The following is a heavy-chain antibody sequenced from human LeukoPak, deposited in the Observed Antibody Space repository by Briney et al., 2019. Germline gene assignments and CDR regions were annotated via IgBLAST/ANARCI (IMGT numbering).Heavy chain of an antibody. CDR3: AKLEVVAAEDY. Sequence: GGSLRLSCAASGFTFSSYAMHWVRQAPGKGLEYVSAISGSGGSTFYADSVKGRFTISRDNSKNTLYLQMNSLRAEDTAVYYCAKLEVVAAEDYWGQGTLVTVSS. D-gene: IGHD2-2*01. V-gene: IGHV3-23*01. J-gene: IGHJ4*02. CDR1: GFTFSSYA. CDR2: ISGSGGST.